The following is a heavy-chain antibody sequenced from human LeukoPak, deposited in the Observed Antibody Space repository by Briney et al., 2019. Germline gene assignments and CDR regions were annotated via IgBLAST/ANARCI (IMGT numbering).Heavy chain of an antibody. D-gene: IGHD3-10*01. CDR3: AKSVLWFGELLGPNFDY. CDR1: GFTFSSYA. V-gene: IGHV3-23*01. J-gene: IGHJ4*02. Sequence: GGSLRLSCAASGFTFSSYAMSWVRQAPGKGLEWVSAISGSGGSTYYADSVKGRFTISRDNSKNTLYLQMNSLRAEDTAVYYCAKSVLWFGELLGPNFDYWGRGTLVTVSS. CDR2: ISGSGGST.